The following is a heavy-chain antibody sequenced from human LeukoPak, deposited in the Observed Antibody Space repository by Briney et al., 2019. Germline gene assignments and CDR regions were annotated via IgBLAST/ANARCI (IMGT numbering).Heavy chain of an antibody. Sequence: PSGTLSLTCAVSGGSIRSSNWWSWVRQPPGKGLEWTGEINHSGSTNYNPSLKSRVTISVDKSKNQLSLKLSSVTAADTAVYYCARRTTVTIPFGYWGQGTLVTVSS. CDR2: INHSGST. D-gene: IGHD4-11*01. J-gene: IGHJ4*02. CDR3: ARRTTVTIPFGY. V-gene: IGHV4-4*02. CDR1: GGSIRSSNW.